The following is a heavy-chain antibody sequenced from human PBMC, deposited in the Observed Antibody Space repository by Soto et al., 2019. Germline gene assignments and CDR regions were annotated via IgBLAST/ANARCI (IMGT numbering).Heavy chain of an antibody. D-gene: IGHD3-3*01. J-gene: IGHJ3*02. CDR1: GYTLTELS. CDR2: FDPEDGET. V-gene: IGHV1-24*01. Sequence: GASVKVSCKVSGYTLTELSMHWVRQAPGKGLEWMGGFDPEDGETIYAQKFQGRVTMTEDTSTDTAYMELSSLRSEDTAVYYCATVSHYDVDSWASAYDIWGQGTMVTFSS. CDR3: ATVSHYDVDSWASAYDI.